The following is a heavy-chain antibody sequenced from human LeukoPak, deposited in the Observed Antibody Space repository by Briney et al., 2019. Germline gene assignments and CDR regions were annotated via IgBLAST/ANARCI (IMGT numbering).Heavy chain of an antibody. V-gene: IGHV4-4*07. J-gene: IGHJ4*02. Sequence: SETLSLTCTVSGGSISSYYWSWIRQPAGKGLEWIGRIYTSGSTTYNSSLKSRVTISLDTSKNHFSLRLSSVTAADTAVYYCARDREVGATGYYFDYWGQGTLVTVSS. D-gene: IGHD1-26*01. CDR1: GGSISSYY. CDR2: IYTSGST. CDR3: ARDREVGATGYYFDY.